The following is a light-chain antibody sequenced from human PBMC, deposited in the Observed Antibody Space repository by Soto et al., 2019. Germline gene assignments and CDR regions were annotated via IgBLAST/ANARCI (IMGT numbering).Light chain of an antibody. J-gene: IGKJ1*01. CDR2: WAS. V-gene: IGKV4-1*01. CDR1: QSVLHSSNNKNF. CDR3: QQSYGTPRT. Sequence: DIVMTQSPDSLAVSLGERATINCKSSQSVLHSSNNKNFLAWYQQKPGQPPKLLISWASTRESGVPDRFSGSGSGKDFTLTISSLQAEDVAVYYCQQSYGTPRTFGQGTKVEIK.